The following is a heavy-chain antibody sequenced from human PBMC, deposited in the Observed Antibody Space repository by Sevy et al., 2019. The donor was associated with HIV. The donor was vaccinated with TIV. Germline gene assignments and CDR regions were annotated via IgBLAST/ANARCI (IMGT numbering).Heavy chain of an antibody. CDR1: GFTFSSYT. Sequence: GGSLRLSCAASGFTFSSYTMNWVRQAPGKGLEWVSYISSSSSTIYYADSVKGRFTISRDNAKNSLYLQMNSLRDEDTAVYFCANAYSGSYSHSYLYALDVWGQGTTVTVSS. CDR2: ISSSSSTI. V-gene: IGHV3-48*02. D-gene: IGHD1-26*01. CDR3: ANAYSGSYSHSYLYALDV. J-gene: IGHJ6*02.